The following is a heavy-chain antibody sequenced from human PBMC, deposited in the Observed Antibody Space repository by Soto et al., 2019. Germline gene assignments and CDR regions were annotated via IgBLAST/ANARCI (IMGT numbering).Heavy chain of an antibody. CDR1: GGTFSSYA. Sequence: SVKVSCKASGGTFSSYAISWVRQAPGQGLEWMGGIIPIFGTANYAQKFQGRVTITADESTSTAYMELSSLRSEDTAVYYCARDADCSGGSCYYDYWGQGTLVTVSS. D-gene: IGHD2-15*01. J-gene: IGHJ4*02. CDR3: ARDADCSGGSCYYDY. V-gene: IGHV1-69*13. CDR2: IIPIFGTA.